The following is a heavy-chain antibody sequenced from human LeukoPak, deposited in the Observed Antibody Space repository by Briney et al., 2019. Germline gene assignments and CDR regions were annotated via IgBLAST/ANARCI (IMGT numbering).Heavy chain of an antibody. CDR3: ARDSGDPSGYFDY. D-gene: IGHD4-17*01. Sequence: ASVKVSCKASGYTFTSYAMHWVRQAPGQRLEWMGWGNAGNGNTKYSQEFRGRVTITGDTSASTAYMELSSLRSEDMAVYYCARDSGDPSGYFDYWGQGTLVTVSS. CDR1: GYTFTSYA. J-gene: IGHJ4*02. V-gene: IGHV1-3*02. CDR2: GNAGNGNT.